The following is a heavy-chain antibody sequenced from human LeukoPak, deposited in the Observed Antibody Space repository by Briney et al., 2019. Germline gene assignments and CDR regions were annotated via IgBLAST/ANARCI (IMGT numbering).Heavy chain of an antibody. CDR1: GFTLYDYA. Sequence: GGSLRLSCAASGFTLYDYAMHWVRQAPGKGPEWVSYVTANGGGTYYADSLKGRFVISRDNSKNSLYLQMNILRPEDTALYYCAKILNPHAFDIWGQGTMVTVSS. V-gene: IGHV3-43*02. D-gene: IGHD1-14*01. J-gene: IGHJ3*02. CDR2: VTANGGGT. CDR3: AKILNPHAFDI.